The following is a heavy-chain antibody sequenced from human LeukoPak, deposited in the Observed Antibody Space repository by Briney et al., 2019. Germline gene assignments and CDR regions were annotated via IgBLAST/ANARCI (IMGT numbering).Heavy chain of an antibody. Sequence: PSRTLSLTCTVSGGSISNGAYYWSWIRQPAGKTLEWIGRIYSTGVTDYSPSFKSRVSMSLDTSRNHFSLKLRSVTAADTAMYYCARIGSHNDFWSGYSHWGQGTLVAISS. CDR2: IYSTGVT. CDR1: GGSISNGAYY. CDR3: ARIGSHNDFWSGYSH. D-gene: IGHD3-3*01. J-gene: IGHJ4*02. V-gene: IGHV4-61*02.